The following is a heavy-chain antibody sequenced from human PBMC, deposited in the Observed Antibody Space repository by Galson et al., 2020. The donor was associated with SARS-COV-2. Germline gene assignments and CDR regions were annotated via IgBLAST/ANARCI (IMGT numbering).Heavy chain of an antibody. V-gene: IGHV4-34*01. CDR1: GGSFNGYC. J-gene: IGHJ3*01. CDR3: ARAPDVDILTGDYADGFDF. Sequence: SETLSFTCAVYGGSFNGYCWSWIRQPPGKGLEWIGEINHSGTTNYNPSLKSRITMSVDMSKNQFSLRLSSVTAADTAVYYCARAPDVDILTGDYADGFDFWGQGTMVTVSS. D-gene: IGHD3-9*01. CDR2: INHSGTT.